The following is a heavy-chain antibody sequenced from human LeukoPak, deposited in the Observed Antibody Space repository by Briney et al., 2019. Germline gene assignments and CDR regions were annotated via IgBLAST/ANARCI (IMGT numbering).Heavy chain of an antibody. CDR3: AKDLRPDGVDNFDH. CDR2: ILASGSPT. D-gene: IGHD2-8*01. V-gene: IGHV3-23*01. Sequence: SGGSLRLSCAASGFNFNSYTMNWVRQAPGKGLQWVANILASGSPTYYADSVKGRSIISRDNSKNTVYLQMNSLRVEDTAIYYCAKDLRPDGVDNFDHWGQGILVTVSS. CDR1: GFNFNSYT. J-gene: IGHJ4*02.